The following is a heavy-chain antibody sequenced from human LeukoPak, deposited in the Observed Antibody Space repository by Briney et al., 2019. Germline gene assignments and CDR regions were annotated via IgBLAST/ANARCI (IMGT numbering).Heavy chain of an antibody. CDR3: AKDLRWAVAGTGNY. V-gene: IGHV3-23*01. Sequence: PGGSLRLSCAASGFTFSSYAMSWVRQAPGKGLEWVSGLSGSGVSTYYADSVKGRFTISRDNSKNTLYLQMNSLRAEDTAVYYCAKDLRWAVAGTGNYWGQGTLVTVSS. J-gene: IGHJ4*02. CDR1: GFTFSSYA. CDR2: LSGSGVST. D-gene: IGHD6-19*01.